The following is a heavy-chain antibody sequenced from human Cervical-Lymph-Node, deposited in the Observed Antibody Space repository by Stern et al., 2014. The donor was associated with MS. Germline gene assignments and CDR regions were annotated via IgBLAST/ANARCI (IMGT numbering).Heavy chain of an antibody. CDR2: IDPNGGTT. Sequence: QDQLVQSGAEVKKPGASVKVSSEASGYTLTSYSMHWVRQAPGQGLEWLGVIDPNGGTTRYAQKFQGRVSMTSDTSTTTVSIEVSGLTSADTAVYYCARGDHYYSYGLDVWGQGTTVTVSS. J-gene: IGHJ6*02. CDR3: ARGDHYYSYGLDV. CDR1: GYTLTSYS. V-gene: IGHV1-46*03.